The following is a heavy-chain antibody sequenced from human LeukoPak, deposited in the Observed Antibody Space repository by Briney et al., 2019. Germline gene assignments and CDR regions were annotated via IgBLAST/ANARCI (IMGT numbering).Heavy chain of an antibody. Sequence: GGSLRLSCAASGFTLSSYGMHWVRQAPGKGLEWVAVIWYDGSNKYYADSVKGRFTISRDNSKNTLYLQMNSLRAEDTAVYYCAKVPSGSPWYFDYWGQGTLVTVSS. J-gene: IGHJ4*02. CDR1: GFTLSSYG. V-gene: IGHV3-33*06. D-gene: IGHD1-26*01. CDR3: AKVPSGSPWYFDY. CDR2: IWYDGSNK.